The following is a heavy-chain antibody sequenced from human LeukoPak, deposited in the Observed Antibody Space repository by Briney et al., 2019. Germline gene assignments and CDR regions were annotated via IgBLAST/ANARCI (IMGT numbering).Heavy chain of an antibody. CDR3: ARVGIAARFNWFDP. V-gene: IGHV3-66*02. J-gene: IGHJ5*02. D-gene: IGHD6-6*01. CDR2: IYSGGST. CDR1: GFTVSSNY. Sequence: GGSLRLSCAASGFTVSSNYMSWVRQAPGKGLEWVSVIYSGGSTYYADSVKGRFTISRDNSKNTLYLQVNSLRAEDTAVYYCARVGIAARFNWFDPWGQGTLVTVSS.